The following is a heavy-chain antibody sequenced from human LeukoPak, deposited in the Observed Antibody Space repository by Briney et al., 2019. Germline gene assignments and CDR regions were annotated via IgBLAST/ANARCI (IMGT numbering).Heavy chain of an antibody. CDR2: IIPIFGTA. V-gene: IGHV1-69*05. J-gene: IGHJ5*02. D-gene: IGHD2-15*01. CDR3: ARVYCSGGSCHNWFDP. Sequence: ASVKVSCEASGGTFSSYAISWVRQAPGQGLEWMGRIIPIFGTANYAQKFQGRVTITTDESTSTAYMELSSLRSEDTAVYYCARVYCSGGSCHNWFDPWGQGTLATVSS. CDR1: GGTFSSYA.